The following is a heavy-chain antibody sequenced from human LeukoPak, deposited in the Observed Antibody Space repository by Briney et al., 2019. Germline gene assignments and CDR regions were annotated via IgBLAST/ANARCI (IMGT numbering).Heavy chain of an antibody. J-gene: IGHJ4*02. D-gene: IGHD6-19*01. V-gene: IGHV4-61*02. CDR1: GGSISSGSYY. Sequence: SQTLSLTCTVSGGSISSGSYYWSWIRQPAGKGLEWIGRIYTSGSTNYNPSLKSRVTISVDTSKNQFSLKLSSVTAADTAVYYCAREWGWNFDYWGQGTLVTVSS. CDR2: IYTSGST. CDR3: AREWGWNFDY.